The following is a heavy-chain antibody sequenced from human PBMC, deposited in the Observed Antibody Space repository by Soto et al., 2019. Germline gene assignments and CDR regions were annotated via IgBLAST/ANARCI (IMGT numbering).Heavy chain of an antibody. CDR3: VRDSGAKLSSS. CDR1: GGTFSSYR. D-gene: IGHD6-13*01. Sequence: ASVKVSCNASGGTFSSYRINWVRQAPGQGLEWVGGIVPIYRTADYAQKFQGRVTITADESARTSYMELRSLKSKDTGVYYCVRDSGAKLSSSWGQGTLVTAPQ. CDR2: IVPIYRTA. V-gene: IGHV1-69*13. J-gene: IGHJ4*02.